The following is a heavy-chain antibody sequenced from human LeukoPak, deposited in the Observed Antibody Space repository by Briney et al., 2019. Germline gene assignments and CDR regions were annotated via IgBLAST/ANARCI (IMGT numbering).Heavy chain of an antibody. CDR2: IYHSGST. CDR1: GGSISSSNW. CDR3: ARDNVVDATSGIDY. V-gene: IGHV4-4*02. D-gene: IGHD2-15*01. Sequence: SETLSLTCAVSGGSISSSNWWSWVRQPPGKGLEWIGEIYHSGSTNYNPSLKSRVSILVDKSKNYFSLKLTSVTAADTAVYFCARDNVVDATSGIDYWGQGTLVTVSS. J-gene: IGHJ4*02.